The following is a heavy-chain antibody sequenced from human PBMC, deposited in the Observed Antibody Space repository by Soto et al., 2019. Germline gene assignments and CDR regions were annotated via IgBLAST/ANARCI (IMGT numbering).Heavy chain of an antibody. CDR3: AKSHVLRYFDWLLFDY. CDR2: ISWNSGSI. Sequence: PGGSLRLSCAASGFTFDDYAMHWVRQAPGKGLEWVSGISWNSGSIGYADSVKGRFTISRDNAKNSLYLKINILRAEDMALYYCAKSHVLRYFDWLLFDYWGQGTLVTVSS. J-gene: IGHJ4*02. D-gene: IGHD3-9*01. CDR1: GFTFDDYA. V-gene: IGHV3-9*03.